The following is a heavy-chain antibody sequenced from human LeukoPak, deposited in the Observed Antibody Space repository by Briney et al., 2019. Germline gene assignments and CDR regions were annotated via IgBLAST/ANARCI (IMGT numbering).Heavy chain of an antibody. D-gene: IGHD5-24*01. CDR3: ARGQEEAGLPLEY. Sequence: GGSLRLSCAASGLTFSSYSMNWVRQAPGGGLEWVSSISSSNSYIYYADSVKGRFTISRDKAKNSLYLQMNSLRAEDTAVYYCARGQEEAGLPLEYWGQGALVTVAS. CDR2: ISSSNSYI. J-gene: IGHJ4*02. CDR1: GLTFSSYS. V-gene: IGHV3-21*01.